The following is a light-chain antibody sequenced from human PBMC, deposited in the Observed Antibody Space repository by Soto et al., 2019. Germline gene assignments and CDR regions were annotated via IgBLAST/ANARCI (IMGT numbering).Light chain of an antibody. J-gene: IGKJ2*01. Sequence: EIVMTQSPATLSVSPGDRATLSCRASQSVSNYLAWYQQKPGQAPRLLIHGASTRATGIPARFSGSGSGTEFTLILSSLQSEDLAVYYCQQYNNWPPKYTFGQGTKLEIK. CDR3: QQYNNWPPKYT. CDR2: GAS. CDR1: QSVSNY. V-gene: IGKV3-15*01.